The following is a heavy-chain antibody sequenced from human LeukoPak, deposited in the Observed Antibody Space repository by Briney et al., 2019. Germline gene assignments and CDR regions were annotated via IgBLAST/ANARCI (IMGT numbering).Heavy chain of an antibody. Sequence: GESLKISCKGSGYSFTSYWIGWVRQMPGKGLEWMGIIYPGDSDTRYSPSFQGQVTISADKSTSTAYLQWSSLKASDTAMYYCARQTWGRWLQIGRFDPWGQGTLVTVSS. CDR2: IYPGDSDT. J-gene: IGHJ5*02. CDR1: GYSFTSYW. D-gene: IGHD5-24*01. CDR3: ARQTWGRWLQIGRFDP. V-gene: IGHV5-51*01.